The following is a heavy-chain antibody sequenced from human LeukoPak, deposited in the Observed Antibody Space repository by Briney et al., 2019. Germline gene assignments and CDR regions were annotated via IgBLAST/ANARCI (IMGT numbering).Heavy chain of an antibody. V-gene: IGHV4-59*08. D-gene: IGHD3-10*01. CDR1: GGSFNTYY. J-gene: IGHJ4*02. CDR3: ARLTPTRLGDYFDN. Sequence: SETLSLTCTVSGGSFNTYYWSWIRQSPGKGLEWIGFISSSGNTYYNPSLKSRVTISLDTSKNQFSLNLSSVTASDTAVYYCARLTPTRLGDYFDNWGQGTLVTVSS. CDR2: ISSSGNT.